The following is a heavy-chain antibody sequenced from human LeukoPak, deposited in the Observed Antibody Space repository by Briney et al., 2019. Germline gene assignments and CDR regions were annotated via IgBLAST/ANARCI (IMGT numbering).Heavy chain of an antibody. D-gene: IGHD5-12*01. CDR3: AAGRSGYALDY. CDR2: MYYSGST. Sequence: PSETLSLTCTVSGGSISSSSYYWGWIRQPPGKGLEWIGSMYYSGSTYYNSSLKSRVTISVDTSKNQFSLKLSSVTAADTAVYYCAAGRSGYALDYWGQGTLVTVSS. V-gene: IGHV4-39*01. CDR1: GGSISSSSYY. J-gene: IGHJ4*02.